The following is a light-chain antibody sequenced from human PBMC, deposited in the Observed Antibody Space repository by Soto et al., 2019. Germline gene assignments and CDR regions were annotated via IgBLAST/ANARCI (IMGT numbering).Light chain of an antibody. CDR1: QNITNN. Sequence: DIQMTQSPSSLSSSIGCRVTITCHXSQNITNNLSWYQQKPGKAPNLLIYHASKLAKGVTSRFSGSGSGTDFSFIITSLQREDLATYYCQQYYGLPPLTFGQGTRLETK. CDR2: HAS. CDR3: QQYYGLPPLT. J-gene: IGKJ5*01. V-gene: IGKV1-33*01.